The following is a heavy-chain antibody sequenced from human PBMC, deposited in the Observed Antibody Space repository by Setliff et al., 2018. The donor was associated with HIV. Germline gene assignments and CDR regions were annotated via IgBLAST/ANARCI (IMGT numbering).Heavy chain of an antibody. CDR3: VAEMADGIYYFDY. Sequence: GASVKVSCKASGYTFTGYYMHWVRQAPGQGLEWMGIINPSGGSTSYAQKFQGRATITADISTGIGYMEINRLRSDDTAVYYCVAEMADGIYYFDYWGQGTLVTVSS. D-gene: IGHD2-21*01. J-gene: IGHJ4*02. CDR1: GYTFTGYY. CDR2: INPSGGST. V-gene: IGHV1-46*01.